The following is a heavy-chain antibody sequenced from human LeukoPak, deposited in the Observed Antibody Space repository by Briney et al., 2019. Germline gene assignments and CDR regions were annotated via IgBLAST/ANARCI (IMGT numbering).Heavy chain of an antibody. CDR1: GFTVSSNY. CDR3: ARAGPYDAFDI. V-gene: IGHV3-53*04. D-gene: IGHD1-14*01. J-gene: IGHJ3*02. Sequence: GGSLRLSCAASGFTVSSNYMSWVRQAPGKGLEWVSVIYSGGSTYFADSVKGRFTISRHNSENTLYLQINSLRAEDTAVYYCARAGPYDAFDIWGQGTMVTVSS. CDR2: IYSGGST.